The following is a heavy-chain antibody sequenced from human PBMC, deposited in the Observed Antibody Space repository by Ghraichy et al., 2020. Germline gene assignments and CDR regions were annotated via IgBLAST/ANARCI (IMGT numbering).Heavy chain of an antibody. J-gene: IGHJ6*02. V-gene: IGHV1-2*02. CDR1: GYIFTGYY. Sequence: ASVKVSCKTSGYIFTGYYMHWVRQAPGQGLEWMGWIYPNSGGTNYAQKFQGRVTMTRDTSISTAYMELSRLRSDDTAVYYCARGAIFGVDTITYYYGMDDWGQGTTVTVAS. D-gene: IGHD3-3*01. CDR3: ARGAIFGVDTITYYYGMDD. CDR2: IYPNSGGT.